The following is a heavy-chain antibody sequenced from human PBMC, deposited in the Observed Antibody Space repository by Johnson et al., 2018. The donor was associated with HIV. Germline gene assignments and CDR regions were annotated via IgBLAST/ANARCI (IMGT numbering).Heavy chain of an antibody. V-gene: IGHV3-23*04. CDR1: GFTFSSYA. CDR2: ISGSGGST. CDR3: TRDTPPRGDLLSGAFDV. Sequence: VQLVESGGGLVQPGGSLRLSCAASGFTFSSYAMSWVRQAPWKGLEWVSAISGSGGSTYYADSVKGRFTISRDNSKNTLYLQMNSLRVDDTAFYYCTRDTPPRGDLLSGAFDVWGQGTMVTVSS. J-gene: IGHJ3*01. D-gene: IGHD1-26*01.